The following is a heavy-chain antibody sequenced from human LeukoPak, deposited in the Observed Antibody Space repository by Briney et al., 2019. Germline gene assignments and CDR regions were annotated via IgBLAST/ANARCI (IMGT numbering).Heavy chain of an antibody. Sequence: SETLSLTCALYGESFSGYYWSWIRQPPGKGLEWIGEINHSGSTNYNPPLKSRVTISVDTSKNQFSLKLSSVTAADSAVYYCASGGDSGYVYWGQGTLVTVSS. D-gene: IGHD5-12*01. CDR1: GESFSGYY. CDR2: INHSGST. CDR3: ASGGDSGYVY. J-gene: IGHJ4*02. V-gene: IGHV4-34*01.